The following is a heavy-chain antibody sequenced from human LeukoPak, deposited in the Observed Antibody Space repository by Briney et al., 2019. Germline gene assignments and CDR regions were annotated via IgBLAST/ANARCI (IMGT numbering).Heavy chain of an antibody. V-gene: IGHV5-51*01. CDR3: ARRPWGGQCHFDY. J-gene: IGHJ4*02. Sequence: GESLKISCKVSGYSFSAYWIGWVRQLPGRGLEWMGIVNPGDSDARYSPSFQGQVTFSVDKSSSTAYLQWSSLKASDTAMYYCARRPWGGQCHFDYWGQGTLVTVSA. CDR1: GYSFSAYW. CDR2: VNPGDSDA. D-gene: IGHD3-16*01.